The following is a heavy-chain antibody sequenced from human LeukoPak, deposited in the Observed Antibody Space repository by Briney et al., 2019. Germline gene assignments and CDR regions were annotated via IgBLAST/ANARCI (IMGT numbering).Heavy chain of an antibody. Sequence: GGSLRLSCTPSGFTFSSYSTTRVRQAPGKGLEWVSSISSRSSYIYYADSVKGRFTISRDNAKNSLYLQMNSLRAEDTAVYYCARVAQDSSSWPQLYYFDYWGQGTLVTVSS. D-gene: IGHD6-13*01. CDR1: GFTFSSYS. CDR3: ARVAQDSSSWPQLYYFDY. J-gene: IGHJ4*02. CDR2: ISSRSSYI. V-gene: IGHV3-21*01.